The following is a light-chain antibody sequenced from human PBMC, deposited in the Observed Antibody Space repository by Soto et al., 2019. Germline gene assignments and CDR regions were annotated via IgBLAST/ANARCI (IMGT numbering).Light chain of an antibody. Sequence: IVLTQSPGTLSLSPGERATLSCRASQSVTTQLAWYQQKPGQAPRLIIHGASSRATGVPDRITGSGSGTDSTLSSSILEPEYFAVYYCQQYGGSTLTFGQGTKVEIK. CDR3: QQYGGSTLT. V-gene: IGKV3-20*01. CDR2: GAS. CDR1: QSVTTQ. J-gene: IGKJ1*01.